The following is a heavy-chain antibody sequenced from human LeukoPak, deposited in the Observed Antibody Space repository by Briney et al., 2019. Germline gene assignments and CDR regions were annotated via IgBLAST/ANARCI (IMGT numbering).Heavy chain of an antibody. CDR2: FDPEDGET. Sequence: GASVKVSCKVSGYTLTELSMHWVRQAPGKGLEWMGGFDPEDGETIYAQKFQGRVTMTEDTSTDTAYMELSSLRSEDTAVYYCASPKVGATDTNDAFDIWGQGTMVTVSS. J-gene: IGHJ3*02. CDR1: GYTLTELS. CDR3: ASPKVGATDTNDAFDI. V-gene: IGHV1-24*01. D-gene: IGHD1-26*01.